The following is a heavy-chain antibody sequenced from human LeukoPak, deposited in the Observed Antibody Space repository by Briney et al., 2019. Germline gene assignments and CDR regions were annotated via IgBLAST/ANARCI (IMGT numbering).Heavy chain of an antibody. CDR2: ISSSGSTI. CDR3: ARDHGAYCGGDCYSGFDY. J-gene: IGHJ4*02. Sequence: GGSLRLSCAASEFTFSTYSMNWVRQAPGKGLEWVSYISSSGSTIYYADSVKGRFTISRDNAKNSLYLQMNSLRAEDTAVYYCARDHGAYCGGDCYSGFDYWGQGTLVTVSS. CDR1: EFTFSTYS. V-gene: IGHV3-48*01. D-gene: IGHD2-21*02.